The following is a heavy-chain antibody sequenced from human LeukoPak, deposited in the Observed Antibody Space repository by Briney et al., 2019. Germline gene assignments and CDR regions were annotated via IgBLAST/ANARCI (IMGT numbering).Heavy chain of an antibody. V-gene: IGHV4-59*01. J-gene: IGHJ4*02. D-gene: IGHD3-10*01. CDR3: ARTPYGFGELLEYYFDY. CDR1: GGSISSYY. CDR2: IYYSGST. Sequence: KPSETLSLTCTVSGGSISSYYWSWIRQPPGKGLEWIGYIYYSGSTNYNPSLKSRVTISVDTSKNQFSLKLSSVTAADTAVYYCARTPYGFGELLEYYFDYWGQGTLVTVSS.